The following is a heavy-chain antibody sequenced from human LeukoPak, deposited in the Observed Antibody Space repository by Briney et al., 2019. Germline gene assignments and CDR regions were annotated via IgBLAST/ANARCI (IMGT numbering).Heavy chain of an antibody. J-gene: IGHJ3*02. V-gene: IGHV1-46*01. Sequence: ASVKVSCKASGFTFTSYFMHWVRQAPGQGLEWMGIINPSGGSTSYAQKVQGRVSMTRDMSTSTVYMELTRLRSDDTAVYYCARGSDYDPGAFDIWGQGTMVTVSS. D-gene: IGHD5-12*01. CDR1: GFTFTSYF. CDR2: INPSGGST. CDR3: ARGSDYDPGAFDI.